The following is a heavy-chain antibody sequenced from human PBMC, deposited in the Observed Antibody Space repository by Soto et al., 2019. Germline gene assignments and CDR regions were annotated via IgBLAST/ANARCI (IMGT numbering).Heavy chain of an antibody. CDR2: IIPILGIA. Sequence: QVQLVQSGAEVKKPGSSVKVSCKASGGTFSSYTISWVRQAPGQGLEWMGRIIPILGIANYAQKFQGRVTITEDKSPSKAYMELSSLRAEDTAVYYCAVDYCSGGSCYSDAFDIWGQGTMVTVSS. D-gene: IGHD2-15*01. V-gene: IGHV1-69*02. J-gene: IGHJ3*02. CDR3: AVDYCSGGSCYSDAFDI. CDR1: GGTFSSYT.